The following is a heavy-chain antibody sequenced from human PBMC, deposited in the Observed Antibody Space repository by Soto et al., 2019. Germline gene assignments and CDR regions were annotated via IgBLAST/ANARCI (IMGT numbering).Heavy chain of an antibody. V-gene: IGHV4-4*07. J-gene: IGHJ3*01. CDR2: INISGAT. CDR3: ASLYSNSWPFDF. D-gene: IGHD5-12*01. Sequence: SQTLPLTYGASGGSIRTYDWHWIRQSQGKGPEWIGRINISGATNYNPSLKSRVTMFLDRSNNQFSLILNSVTAAETAVYFCASLYSNSWPFDFWGQGTLVT. CDR1: GGSIRTYD.